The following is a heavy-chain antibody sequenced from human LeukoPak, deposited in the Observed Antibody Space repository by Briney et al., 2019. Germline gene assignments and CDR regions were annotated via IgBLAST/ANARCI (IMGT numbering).Heavy chain of an antibody. CDR3: ARGYSSGWYEAYYYYYYYMDV. CDR2: INWNGGST. V-gene: IGHV3-20*04. J-gene: IGHJ6*03. D-gene: IGHD6-19*01. Sequence: RGGSLRLSCVASGFIFSNYGMHWVRQAPGKGLEWVSGINWNGGSTGYADSVKGRFTISRDNAKNSLYLQMNSLRAEDTALYYCARGYSSGWYEAYYYYYYYMDVWGKGTTVTVSS. CDR1: GFIFSNYG.